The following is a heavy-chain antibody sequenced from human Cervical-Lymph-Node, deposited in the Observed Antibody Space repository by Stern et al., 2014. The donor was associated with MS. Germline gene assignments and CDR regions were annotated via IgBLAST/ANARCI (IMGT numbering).Heavy chain of an antibody. V-gene: IGHV1-18*01. Sequence: VHLVESGAEVKKPGASVKVPCRASGFTFTNYGLMWVRQAPGQGLEWMGWISAYNGNTNYAQKFQGRIILTTDTSTNIAYMELRSLRSDDTALYYCARGGGRSMDVWGQGTTVTVSS. J-gene: IGHJ6*02. CDR2: ISAYNGNT. CDR1: GFTFTNYG. CDR3: ARGGGRSMDV. D-gene: IGHD3-16*01.